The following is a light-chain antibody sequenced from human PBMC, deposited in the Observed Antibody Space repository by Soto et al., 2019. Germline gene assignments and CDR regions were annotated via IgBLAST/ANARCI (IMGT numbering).Light chain of an antibody. CDR1: QSVSSSY. CDR3: QQYGSSSWT. V-gene: IGKV3-20*01. J-gene: IGKJ1*01. CDR2: GTS. Sequence: IVVTQSPGTLSLSKGERATLSCRASQSVSSSYLAWYQQKPGQAPRLLIYGTSSRATAIPDRFSGSGSGTDFTLTISRLEPEDFAVYYCQQYGSSSWTFGQGTKVDIK.